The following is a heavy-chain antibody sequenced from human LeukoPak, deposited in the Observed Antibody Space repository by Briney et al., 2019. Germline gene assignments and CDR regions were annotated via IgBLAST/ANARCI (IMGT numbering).Heavy chain of an antibody. J-gene: IGHJ5*02. CDR1: GGSISRGD. D-gene: IGHD2-8*02. CDR3: AGGSGASWFDP. CDR2: IYNRGRS. V-gene: IGHV4-59*01. Sequence: SAETLSLTCSVSGGSISRGDWSWIRQPPGKGLEWIAYIYNRGRSNYNPSMRRRVTISLDTSKTQFSLKLISVTAAATAVYYCAGGSGASWFDPWGQGTLVTVSS.